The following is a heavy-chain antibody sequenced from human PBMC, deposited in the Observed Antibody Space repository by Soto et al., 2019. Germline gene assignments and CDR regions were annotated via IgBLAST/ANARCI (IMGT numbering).Heavy chain of an antibody. Sequence: SETLSLTCTVSGCSISSSRYYWGWIRQPPGKGLEWIGNIYYSGSTYYNPSLKSRVTISVDTSKNQFSLKLSSVTAADTAVYYCARDKTSRSRRTFDYWGQGTLVTVSS. CDR2: IYYSGST. J-gene: IGHJ4*02. CDR1: GCSISSSRYY. D-gene: IGHD6-13*01. CDR3: ARDKTSRSRRTFDY. V-gene: IGHV4-39*01.